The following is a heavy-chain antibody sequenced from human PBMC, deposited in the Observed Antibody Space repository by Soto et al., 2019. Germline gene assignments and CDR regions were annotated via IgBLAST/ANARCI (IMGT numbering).Heavy chain of an antibody. Sequence: QVQLVQSGAEVKKPGASVKVSCKASGYTFTSYDINWVRQATGQGLEWMGWMNPNSGNTGYAQKFQGRVTMTRNTSISTAYLELSSLSSEDTAVYYCAREHSSSWRFDYWGQGSLVTVSS. CDR3: AREHSSSWRFDY. V-gene: IGHV1-8*01. CDR2: MNPNSGNT. CDR1: GYTFTSYD. D-gene: IGHD6-13*01. J-gene: IGHJ4*02.